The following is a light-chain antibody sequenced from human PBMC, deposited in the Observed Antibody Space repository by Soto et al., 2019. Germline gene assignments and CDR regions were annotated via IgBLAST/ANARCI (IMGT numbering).Light chain of an antibody. Sequence: DIVMTQSPDSLTVSLGERVTITCKSSQSVLYSSNNKNYIAWYQQKPGQPPKLLIYWASSREPGVPDRFSGSGSVTDFTLSISSLQAEDVAAYYCQQYYNIPHTFGQGTKLEIK. J-gene: IGKJ2*01. V-gene: IGKV4-1*01. CDR1: QSVLYSSNNKNY. CDR2: WAS. CDR3: QQYYNIPHT.